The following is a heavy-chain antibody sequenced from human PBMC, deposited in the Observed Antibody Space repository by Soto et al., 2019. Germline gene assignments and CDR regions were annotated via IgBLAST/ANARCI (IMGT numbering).Heavy chain of an antibody. V-gene: IGHV3-74*01. CDR2: ITSDGKSK. CDR3: ARESGDWPLNWFDP. CDR1: GLNFSNHW. Sequence: PGGSLRLSCAASGLNFSNHWMHWVRLRPAEGLVWVSRITSDGKSKAYAEPVKGRFAISRDNAKNTLYLQMNGLTAEDTAVYYCARESGDWPLNWFDPWGQGTLVTVSS. J-gene: IGHJ5*02. D-gene: IGHD2-21*02.